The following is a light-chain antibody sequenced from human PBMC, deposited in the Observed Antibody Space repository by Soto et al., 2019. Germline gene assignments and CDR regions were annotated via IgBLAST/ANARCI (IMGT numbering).Light chain of an antibody. J-gene: IGLJ1*01. CDR3: QSYDSSLSGYV. V-gene: IGLV1-40*01. CDR1: SSNIGAGYD. CDR2: ANN. Sequence: QSALTQPPSVSGAPGQRVTISCTGSSSNIGAGYDVHWYQQLPGPAPKLLIYANNIRPSGVPGRFSGSKSGTSASLAITGLQAEDEADYYCQSYDSSLSGYVFGTGTKVTVL.